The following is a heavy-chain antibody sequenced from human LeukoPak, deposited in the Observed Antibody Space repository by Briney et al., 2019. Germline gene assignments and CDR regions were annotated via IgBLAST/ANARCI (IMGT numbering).Heavy chain of an antibody. J-gene: IGHJ4*02. V-gene: IGHV3-7*01. Sequence: GGSLRLSCAASGFTFSSYWVSWVRQAPGKGLEWVANIKQDGSEKYYVDSVKGRFTISRDNAKDSLFLQMNSLRAEDTAVYYCARDSTIVAAGSDYWGQGTLVTVSS. D-gene: IGHD6-13*01. CDR3: ARDSTIVAAGSDY. CDR1: GFTFSSYW. CDR2: IKQDGSEK.